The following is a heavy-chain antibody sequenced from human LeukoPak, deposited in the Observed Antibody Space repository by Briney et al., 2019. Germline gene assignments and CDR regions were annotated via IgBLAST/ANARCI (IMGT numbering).Heavy chain of an antibody. J-gene: IGHJ4*02. V-gene: IGHV3-11*01. CDR3: ARASARQNYYDSSGSFDY. CDR1: GFTFSDYY. Sequence: GGSLRLSCAASGFTFSDYYMSWIRQAPGKGLEWVSYISSSGSTIYYADSVKGRFTISRDNAKNSLYLQMNSLRAEDTAVYYCARASARQNYYDSSGSFDYWGQGTLVTVSS. CDR2: ISSSGSTI. D-gene: IGHD3-22*01.